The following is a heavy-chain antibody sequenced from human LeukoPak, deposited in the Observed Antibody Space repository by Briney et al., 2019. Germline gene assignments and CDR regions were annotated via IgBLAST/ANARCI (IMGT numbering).Heavy chain of an antibody. J-gene: IGHJ4*02. CDR3: ARDKSTSCYYFDY. CDR1: GFTVSTNC. D-gene: IGHD2-2*01. CDR2: IYSGGTT. Sequence: GGSLRLSCAASGFTVSTNCMTWVRQAPGKGLEWVSTIYSGGTTYYADSVMGRFTISRHNSRNTLYLQMNSLRAEDTAVYYCARDKSTSCYYFDYWGQGTLVTVSS. V-gene: IGHV3-53*01.